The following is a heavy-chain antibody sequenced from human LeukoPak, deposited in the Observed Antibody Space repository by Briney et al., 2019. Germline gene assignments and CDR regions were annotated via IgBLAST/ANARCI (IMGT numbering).Heavy chain of an antibody. D-gene: IGHD3-22*01. CDR2: ISYDGSNK. CDR1: GFTFSSYA. Sequence: GGSLRLSCAASGFTFSSYAMHWVRQAPGKGLEWVAVISYDGSNKYYADSVKGRFTISRDNAKNSLYLQMNSLRAEDTAVYYCAREDSSGYYPDYWGQGTLVTVSS. V-gene: IGHV3-30*04. J-gene: IGHJ4*02. CDR3: AREDSSGYYPDY.